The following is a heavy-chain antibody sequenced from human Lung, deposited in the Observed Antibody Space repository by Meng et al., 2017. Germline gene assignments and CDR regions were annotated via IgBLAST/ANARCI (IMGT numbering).Heavy chain of an antibody. V-gene: IGHV2-5*01. D-gene: IGHD3-10*01. CDR1: GFSLSTSGVG. J-gene: IGHJ4*02. Sequence: SGPTLVKPTQTLTLTCTFSGFSLSTSGVGVGWIRQPPGKALEWLALIYWNDDKRYSPSLKSRLTITKDTSTNQVVLTMTNMDPVDTATYYCARAKYGSGLMAIDYWGQGTLVTVSS. CDR2: IYWNDDK. CDR3: ARAKYGSGLMAIDY.